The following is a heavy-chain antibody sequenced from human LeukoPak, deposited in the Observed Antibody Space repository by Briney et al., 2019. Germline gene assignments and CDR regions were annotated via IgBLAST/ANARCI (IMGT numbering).Heavy chain of an antibody. V-gene: IGHV3-48*04. J-gene: IGHJ3*02. CDR3: ARVVTAIRGHDAFDI. CDR1: GFTFSSYS. Sequence: GGSLRLSCAASGFTFSSYSMNWVRQAPGKGLEWVSYISSSSSTIYYADSVKGRFTISRDNAKNSLYLQMNSLRAEDTAVYYCARVVTAIRGHDAFDIRGQGTMVTVSS. D-gene: IGHD2-21*02. CDR2: ISSSSSTI.